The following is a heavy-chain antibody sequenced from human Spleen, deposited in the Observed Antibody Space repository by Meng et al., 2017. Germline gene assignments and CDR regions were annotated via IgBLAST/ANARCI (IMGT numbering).Heavy chain of an antibody. CDR3: AKGGYSYGQGFGY. CDR2: ISDTGGTT. CDR1: GFTFSSYG. V-gene: IGHV3-23*01. D-gene: IGHD5-18*01. Sequence: GESLKISCAASGFTFSSYGMHWVRRAPGKGLEWVSTISDTGGTTNHADSVKGRFTISRDNAKVYLQMNSLRAEDMALYYCAKGGYSYGQGFGYWGQGTLVTVSS. J-gene: IGHJ4*02.